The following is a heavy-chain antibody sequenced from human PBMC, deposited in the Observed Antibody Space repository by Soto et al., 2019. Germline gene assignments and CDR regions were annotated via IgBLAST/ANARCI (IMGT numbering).Heavy chain of an antibody. V-gene: IGHV3-9*01. D-gene: IGHD6-13*01. CDR1: GFTFDDSV. CDR3: AKDIAAAGTGDYYYGMDV. J-gene: IGHJ6*02. CDR2: ISWNSGSI. Sequence: PGGSLRLSCAASGFTFDDSVMHWVRQAPGKGLEWVSGISWNSGSIGYADSVKGRFTISRDNAKNSLYLQMNSLRAEDTALYYCAKDIAAAGTGDYYYGMDVWGQGTTVTVSS.